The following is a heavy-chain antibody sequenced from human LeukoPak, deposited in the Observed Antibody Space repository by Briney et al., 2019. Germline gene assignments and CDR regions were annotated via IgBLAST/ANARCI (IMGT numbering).Heavy chain of an antibody. Sequence: SETLSLTCAVYGGSFSGYYWSWIRQPPGKGLEWIGEINHSGSTNYNPSLKIRVTISVATSKNHFSLSLRSVTPADLAVYYCATARPTYYYDSSAKEYFQYWGQGTLVNVSS. CDR2: INHSGST. J-gene: IGHJ1*01. D-gene: IGHD3-22*01. CDR3: ATARPTYYYDSSAKEYFQY. V-gene: IGHV4-34*01. CDR1: GGSFSGYY.